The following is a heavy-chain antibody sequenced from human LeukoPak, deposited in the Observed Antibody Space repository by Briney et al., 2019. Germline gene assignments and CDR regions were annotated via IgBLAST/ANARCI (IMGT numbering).Heavy chain of an antibody. J-gene: IGHJ4*02. CDR3: ARRDRAGQIDY. V-gene: IGHV1-69*13. Sequence: ASVKVSCKASGGTFISYAISRVRQAPGQGLEWRGGIIPIFGTANYAQKFQGRVTITADESTSTAYMELSSLRSEDTAVYYCARRDRAGQIDYWGQGTLVTVSS. CDR1: GGTFISYA. D-gene: IGHD1-14*01. CDR2: IIPIFGTA.